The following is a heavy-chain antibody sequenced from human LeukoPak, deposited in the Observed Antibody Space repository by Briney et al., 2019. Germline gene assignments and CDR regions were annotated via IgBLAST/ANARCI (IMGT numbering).Heavy chain of an antibody. CDR3: ARGSYGPGSYYYYYFDY. CDR1: GGSISTYY. V-gene: IGHV4-4*07. Sequence: SETLSLTCTVSGGSISTYYWTWIRQPAGKGLEWIGRIYTSGSTNYNPSLKSRVTISVDTSKNQFSLKLSSVTAADTAVYYCARGSYGPGSYYYYYFDYWGQGTLVTVSS. CDR2: IYTSGST. J-gene: IGHJ4*02. D-gene: IGHD3-10*01.